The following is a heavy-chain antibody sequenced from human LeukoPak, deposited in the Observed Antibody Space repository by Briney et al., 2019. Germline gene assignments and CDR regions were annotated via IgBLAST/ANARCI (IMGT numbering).Heavy chain of an antibody. V-gene: IGHV3-33*06. Sequence: GGSLRLSCAASGLTFSSYGMHWVRQAPGKGLEWVAVIWYDGNNKYNADSVKGRFTISRDNSKNTLYMQMNSLRAEDTAVYYCAKDYYDYVWGSSVFDYWGQGTLVTVSS. J-gene: IGHJ4*02. CDR1: GLTFSSYG. CDR2: IWYDGNNK. CDR3: AKDYYDYVWGSSVFDY. D-gene: IGHD3-16*01.